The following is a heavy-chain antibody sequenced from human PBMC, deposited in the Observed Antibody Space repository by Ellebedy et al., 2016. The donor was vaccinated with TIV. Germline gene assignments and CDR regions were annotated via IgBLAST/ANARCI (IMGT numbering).Heavy chain of an antibody. V-gene: IGHV3-11*04. CDR2: ISSSGDTI. CDR1: GFTFSDYY. D-gene: IGHD3-10*01. CDR3: AKFGETSLNSAFDI. J-gene: IGHJ3*02. Sequence: PGGSLRLSCAASGFTFSDYYMSWIRQAPGKGLEWISYISSSGDTIYYADSVKGRFTISRDNAKNPLYLQMNSLRAEDTAVYFCAKFGETSLNSAFDIWGQGTMVTVSS.